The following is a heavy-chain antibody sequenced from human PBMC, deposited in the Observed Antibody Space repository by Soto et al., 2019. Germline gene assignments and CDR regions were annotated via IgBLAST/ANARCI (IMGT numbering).Heavy chain of an antibody. CDR2: IYYSGST. V-gene: IGHV4-59*08. CDR1: GGSISSYY. Sequence: QVQLQESGPGLVKPSETLSLTCTVSGGSISSYYWSWIRQPPGKGLEWIGYIYYSGSTNYNPSLKSRVTRSVDTSKNPFSLKLSSVTAADTAVYYCARRVAMTSWFDPWGQGTLVTVSS. J-gene: IGHJ5*02. D-gene: IGHD2-2*01. CDR3: ARRVAMTSWFDP.